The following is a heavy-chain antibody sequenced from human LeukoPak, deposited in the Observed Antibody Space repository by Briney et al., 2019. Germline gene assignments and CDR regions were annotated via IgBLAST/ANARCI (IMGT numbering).Heavy chain of an antibody. CDR2: IYRDGSS. CDR3: ARSFYDILIGYYRYFDY. Sequence: GGSLRLSCVASGLSVSSNYMSWVRQAPGKGLEWVSVIYRDGSSYYAESVKGRFTISRDNSKNTLYIQMNSLRAEDTAVYYCARSFYDILIGYYRYFDYWGQGTLVTVSS. V-gene: IGHV3-66*01. CDR1: GLSVSSNY. D-gene: IGHD3-9*01. J-gene: IGHJ4*02.